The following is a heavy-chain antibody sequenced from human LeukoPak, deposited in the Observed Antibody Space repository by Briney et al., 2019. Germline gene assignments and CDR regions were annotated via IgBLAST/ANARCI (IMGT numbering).Heavy chain of an antibody. Sequence: ASVKVSCKASGYTFSNYGISWVRQAPGQGLEWVGWIRGDNGNTNYAQKLQGRVTMTTDTSTSTAYMELRSLGSDETAVYYCARDLKDIVVVIDATPGRLGYWGQGTLVTVSS. CDR2: IRGDNGNT. D-gene: IGHD2-15*01. J-gene: IGHJ4*02. CDR1: GYTFSNYG. CDR3: ARDLKDIVVVIDATPGRLGY. V-gene: IGHV1-18*01.